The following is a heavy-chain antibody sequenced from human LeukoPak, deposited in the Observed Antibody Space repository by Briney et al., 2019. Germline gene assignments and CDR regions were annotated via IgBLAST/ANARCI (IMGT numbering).Heavy chain of an antibody. D-gene: IGHD3-22*01. CDR2: IYYSGRT. J-gene: IGHJ4*02. Sequence: SETLSLTCTVSGGSISRGGHYWAWIRQPPGKGLEWIGSIYYSGRTYYHPSLESRVTISVDTSQNQFSLRLTSVIAADTAVYFCANYYDSRGHYLFDFWGQGTLVTVSS. CDR1: GGSISRGGHY. V-gene: IGHV4-39*01. CDR3: ANYYDSRGHYLFDF.